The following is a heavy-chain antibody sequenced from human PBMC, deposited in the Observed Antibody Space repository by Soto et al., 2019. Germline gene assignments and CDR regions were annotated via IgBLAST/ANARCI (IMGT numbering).Heavy chain of an antibody. Sequence: GGSLRLSCAASGFTFSSYGMHWVRQAPGKGLEWVAVIWYDGSNKYYADSVKGRFTISRDNSKNTLYLQMNSLRAEDTAVYYCARDPYDSSGYYFDYWGQGTLVTVSS. J-gene: IGHJ4*02. CDR2: IWYDGSNK. CDR1: GFTFSSYG. D-gene: IGHD3-22*01. CDR3: ARDPYDSSGYYFDY. V-gene: IGHV3-33*01.